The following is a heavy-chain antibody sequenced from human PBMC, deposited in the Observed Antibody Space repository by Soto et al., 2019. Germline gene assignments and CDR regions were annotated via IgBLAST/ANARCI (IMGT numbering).Heavy chain of an antibody. V-gene: IGHV2-5*02. J-gene: IGHJ4*02. CDR2: VYWDDAK. CDR3: APRSPASVFDY. Sequence: QITLKESGPTLVKPTQTLTLTCTFSGFSFSTSGVGVGWLRQPPGKALECLGVVYWDDAKRYSPSLRRLTITEDSSKNQVVLTITNMDPVDIVKYYFAPRSPASVFDYCGQGNVVSVSS. CDR1: GFSFSTSGVG. D-gene: IGHD2-15*01.